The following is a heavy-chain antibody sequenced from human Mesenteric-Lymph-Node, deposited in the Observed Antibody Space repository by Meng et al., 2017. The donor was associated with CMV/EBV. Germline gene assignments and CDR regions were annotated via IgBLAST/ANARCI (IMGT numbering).Heavy chain of an antibody. CDR2: ISGSGGST. CDR3: AKGMYYYDSSGPHDY. D-gene: IGHD3-22*01. V-gene: IGHV3-23*01. Sequence: GESLKISCAASGFTFSSYAMSWVRQAPGKGLEWVSAISGSGGSTYYADSVKGRFTISRDNSKNTLYLQMSGLRAEDTAVYYCAKGMYYYDSSGPHDYWGQGTLVTVSS. J-gene: IGHJ4*02. CDR1: GFTFSSYA.